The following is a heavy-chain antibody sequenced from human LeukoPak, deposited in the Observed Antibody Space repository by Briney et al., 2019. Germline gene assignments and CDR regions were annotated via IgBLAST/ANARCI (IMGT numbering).Heavy chain of an antibody. Sequence: SDTLSLTCSVSGGSISSFYWSWIRQPPGKGLEWIGYIWHSGSTNYHPSLKSRVTISIDTSKTQFSLKLTSVTAADTAMYYCASASSACPYYLNFWGQGSLVAVSS. CDR1: GGSISSFY. CDR2: IWHSGST. CDR3: ASASSACPYYLNF. D-gene: IGHD1-26*01. J-gene: IGHJ4*02. V-gene: IGHV4-59*07.